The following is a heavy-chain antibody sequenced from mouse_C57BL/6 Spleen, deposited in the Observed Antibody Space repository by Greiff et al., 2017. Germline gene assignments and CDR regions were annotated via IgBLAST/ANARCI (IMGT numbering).Heavy chain of an antibody. V-gene: IGHV1-39*01. CDR2: INPYNGTT. Sequence: VQLQQSGPELVKPGASVKISCKASGYSFTDYNMNWVKQSNGKSLEWIGVINPYNGTTSYNQKFKGKATLTVDQSSSTAYMQINSMTSEDSAVYYCAREENMRRKSYYAMDYWGQGTSVTVSS. D-gene: IGHD5-1-1*01. CDR3: AREENMRRKSYYAMDY. CDR1: GYSFTDYN. J-gene: IGHJ4*01.